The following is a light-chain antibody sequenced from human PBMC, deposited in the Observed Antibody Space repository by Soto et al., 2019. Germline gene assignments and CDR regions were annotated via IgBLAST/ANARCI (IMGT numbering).Light chain of an antibody. V-gene: IGLV2-14*01. CDR3: SSYTISTTLV. Sequence: QSALTQPASVSGSPGQSITISCTGTSSDLGGYNYVSWYQQHPGKAPKLLIYEVSTRPSGVSNRFSGSKSGNTASLTISGLQAEDEADYYCSSYTISTTLVFGTGTQLTVL. CDR2: EVS. CDR1: SSDLGGYNY. J-gene: IGLJ1*01.